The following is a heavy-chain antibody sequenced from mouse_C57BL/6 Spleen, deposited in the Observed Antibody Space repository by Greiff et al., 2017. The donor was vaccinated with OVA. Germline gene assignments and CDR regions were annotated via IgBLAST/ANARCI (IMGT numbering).Heavy chain of an antibody. V-gene: IGHV1-82*01. Sequence: VQLQEPGPELVKPGASVKISCKASGYAFSSSWMNWVKQRPGKGLEWIGRIYPGDGDTTYNGKFKGKATLTADKSSSTAYMQRSSLPSEDAAVYFCARWITTGLDYWGQGTTLTVSS. CDR1: GYAFSSSW. CDR3: ARWITTGLDY. CDR2: IYPGDGDT. D-gene: IGHD1-1*01. J-gene: IGHJ2*01.